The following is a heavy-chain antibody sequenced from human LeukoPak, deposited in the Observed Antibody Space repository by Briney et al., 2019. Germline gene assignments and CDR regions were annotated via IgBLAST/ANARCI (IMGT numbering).Heavy chain of an antibody. CDR3: ARDYKTGHTDY. J-gene: IGHJ4*02. CDR2: IWSEGTIQ. V-gene: IGHV3-33*01. Sequence: GGSLRLSCTASGFTFRNFGFHWVRQAPGKGLEWLAVIWSEGTIQLYADSAKGRFTIPKDDLKNTLYLQMNSLRVEDTAIYYCARDYKTGHTDYWGQGTLVTVSS. CDR1: GFTFRNFG. D-gene: IGHD3-10*01.